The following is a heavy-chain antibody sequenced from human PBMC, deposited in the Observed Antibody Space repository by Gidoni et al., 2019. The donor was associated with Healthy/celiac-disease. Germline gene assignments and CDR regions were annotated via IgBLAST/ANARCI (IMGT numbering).Heavy chain of an antibody. CDR2: T. J-gene: IGHJ4*02. Sequence: TNYNPSLKSRVTISVDTSKNQFSLKLSSVTAADTAVYYCARAGTGVTFGGVIAQKRYYFDYWGQGTLVTVSS. V-gene: IGHV4-59*01. D-gene: IGHD3-16*02. CDR3: ARAGTGVTFGGVIAQKRYYFDY.